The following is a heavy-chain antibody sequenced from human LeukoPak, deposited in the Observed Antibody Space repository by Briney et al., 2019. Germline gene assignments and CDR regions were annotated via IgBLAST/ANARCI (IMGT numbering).Heavy chain of an antibody. D-gene: IGHD2-2*02. CDR2: INPNSGGA. V-gene: IGHV1-2*02. Sequence: GASVKVSCKASGYTFTGYYMHWVRQAPGQGLEWMGWINPNSGGANYAQKFQGRVTMTRDTSISTAYMELSRLRSDDTAVYYCARDPNRAINAFDIWGQGTMVTVSS. CDR1: GYTFTGYY. J-gene: IGHJ3*02. CDR3: ARDPNRAINAFDI.